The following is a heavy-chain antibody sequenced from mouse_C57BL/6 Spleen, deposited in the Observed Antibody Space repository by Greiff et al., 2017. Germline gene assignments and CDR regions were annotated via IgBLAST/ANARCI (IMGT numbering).Heavy chain of an antibody. CDR1: GYSFTSYY. D-gene: IGHD1-1*01. CDR3: ARGGGSSSFAY. J-gene: IGHJ3*01. Sequence: QVQLQQSGPELVKPGASVKISCKASGYSFTSYYIHWVKQRPGQGLEWIGWIYPGSGNTKYNEKFKGKATLTADTSSSTAYMQLSSLTSDDSAVYYCARGGGSSSFAYWGQGTLVTVSA. CDR2: IYPGSGNT. V-gene: IGHV1-66*01.